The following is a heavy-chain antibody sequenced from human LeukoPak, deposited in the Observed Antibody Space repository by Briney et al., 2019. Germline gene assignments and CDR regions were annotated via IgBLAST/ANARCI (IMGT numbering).Heavy chain of an antibody. V-gene: IGHV3-23*01. CDR2: IFGSGGSP. J-gene: IGHJ4*02. CDR3: GKTTAGYSSGQKPAWPVDY. Sequence: GGSLRLSCEASGFTFGSFAMYWVRQAPGKGLDWIAGIFGSGGSPHYADSVKGRFTISRDNSKNTVYLQINSLRAEDTAVYYCGKTTAGYSSGQKPAWPVDYWGQGTLVTVSS. CDR1: GFTFGSFA. D-gene: IGHD5-18*01.